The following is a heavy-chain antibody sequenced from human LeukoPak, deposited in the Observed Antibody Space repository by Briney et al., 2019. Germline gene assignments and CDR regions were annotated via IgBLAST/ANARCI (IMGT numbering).Heavy chain of an antibody. Sequence: QPGGSLRRSCAASGFTFSDYWMHWVRQAPGKGLEWVSRINSDGSITTDADSVKGRFTISRDNAKNTLYLQMNSLRAEGTGVYYCARDLVVTATYWGQGTLVTVSS. D-gene: IGHD2-21*02. CDR2: INSDGSIT. J-gene: IGHJ4*02. V-gene: IGHV3-74*01. CDR1: GFTFSDYW. CDR3: ARDLVVTATY.